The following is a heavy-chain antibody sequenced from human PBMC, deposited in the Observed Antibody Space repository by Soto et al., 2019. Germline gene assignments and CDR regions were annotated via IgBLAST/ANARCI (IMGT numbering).Heavy chain of an antibody. D-gene: IGHD2-15*01. CDR3: ARVAAITHDAFDI. Sequence: ASVKVSCKASGYTFTGYYMHWVRQAPGQGLEWMGWINPNSGGTNYAQKFQGWVTMTTDTSTSTAYMELRSLRSDDTAVYYCARVAAITHDAFDIWGQGTMVTVSS. V-gene: IGHV1-2*04. CDR1: GYTFTGYY. J-gene: IGHJ3*02. CDR2: INPNSGGT.